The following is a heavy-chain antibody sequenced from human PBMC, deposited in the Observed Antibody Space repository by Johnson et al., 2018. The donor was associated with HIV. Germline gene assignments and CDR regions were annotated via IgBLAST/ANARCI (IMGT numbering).Heavy chain of an antibody. CDR1: GFTFGDYG. D-gene: IGHD3-10*01. V-gene: IGHV3-20*04. Sequence: EVQLVESGGGVVRPGGSLRLSCAASGFTFGDYGMSWVRQVPGKGLEWVSGINWNGGSTGYADSVKGRFTISRDNSKNTLYLQMNSLRAEDTAVYYCAKDLSSQLLWFIRDGFDVWGQGTMVTVSS. CDR3: AKDLSSQLLWFIRDGFDV. CDR2: INWNGGST. J-gene: IGHJ3*01.